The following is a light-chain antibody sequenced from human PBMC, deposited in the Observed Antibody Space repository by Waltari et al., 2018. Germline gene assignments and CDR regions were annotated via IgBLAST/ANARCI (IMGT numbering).Light chain of an antibody. CDR3: GTWDSSLSGAV. CDR1: SSNIGNNY. J-gene: IGLJ7*01. CDR2: EES. Sequence: QSVLTQPPSVSAAPGQRVTISCSGGSSNIGNNYVSWYRQFPGTAPKLLIYEESDRPSGIPCRFSGSKSGTSATLDITGLQAGDEADYYCGTWDSSLSGAVFGGGTHLTVL. V-gene: IGLV1-51*02.